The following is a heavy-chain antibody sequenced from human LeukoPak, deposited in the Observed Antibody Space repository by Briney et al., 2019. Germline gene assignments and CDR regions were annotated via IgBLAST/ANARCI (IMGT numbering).Heavy chain of an antibody. Sequence: GGSLRLSCAASGFTFNDYYMSWTRQAPGKGLEWLSYINIGGTNTHYADSVKGRFTISRDNAKKSLYLEMNNLRAEDTAVYYCATDGAGFDTWGQGVLVTVSS. J-gene: IGHJ5*02. CDR3: ATDGAGFDT. CDR1: GFTFNDYY. CDR2: INIGGTNT. V-gene: IGHV3-11*01.